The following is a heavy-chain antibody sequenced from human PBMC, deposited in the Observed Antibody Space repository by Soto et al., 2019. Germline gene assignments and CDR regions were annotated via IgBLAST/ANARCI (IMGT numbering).Heavy chain of an antibody. D-gene: IGHD2-15*01. CDR3: ARGASGGRSHVGTGLIDY. J-gene: IGHJ4*02. V-gene: IGHV4-39*07. CDR2: INHSGST. Sequence: SETLSLTCTVSGGSISSGGYYWSWIRQHPGKGLEWIGEINHSGSTNYNPSLKSRVTISVDTSKNQFSLKLSSVTAADTAVYYCARGASGGRSHVGTGLIDYWGQGTLVTVSS. CDR1: GGSISSGGYY.